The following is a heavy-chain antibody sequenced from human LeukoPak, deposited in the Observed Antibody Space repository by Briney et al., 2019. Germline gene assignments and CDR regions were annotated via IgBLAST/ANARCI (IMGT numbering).Heavy chain of an antibody. CDR3: ARGGDYYGSGRSNWFDP. D-gene: IGHD3-10*01. J-gene: IGHJ5*02. V-gene: IGHV3-53*01. CDR2: IYSGGST. Sequence: LAGGSLRLSCAASGFTVSSNYMSWVRQAPGKGLEWVSVIYSGGSTYYADSVKGRFTISRDNSKNTLYLQMNSLRAEDTAVYYCARGGDYYGSGRSNWFDPWGQGTLVTVSS. CDR1: GFTVSSNY.